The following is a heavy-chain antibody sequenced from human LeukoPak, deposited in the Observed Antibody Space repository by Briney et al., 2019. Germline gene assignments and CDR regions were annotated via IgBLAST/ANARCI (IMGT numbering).Heavy chain of an antibody. V-gene: IGHV3-74*01. J-gene: IGHJ4*02. D-gene: IGHD1-26*01. CDR1: GFIFSSNW. Sequence: GGSLRLSCAASGFIFSSNWMHWVRQAPGKGLVWVSRINEDGSTTNHADSVKGRFTISSDNAKNTLYMQMNSLRAEDTAVYYCVRDLGGRSGHWGQGTLVTVSS. CDR2: INEDGSTT. CDR3: VRDLGGRSGH.